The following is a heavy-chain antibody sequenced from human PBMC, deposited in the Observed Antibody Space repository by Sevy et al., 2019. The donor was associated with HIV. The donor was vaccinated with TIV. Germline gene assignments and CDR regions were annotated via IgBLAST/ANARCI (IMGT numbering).Heavy chain of an antibody. Sequence: GGSLRLSCATSGFTFNIYAMSWVRQAPGKGLEWVSTIGGGDTYYADSVKGRFTISRDDSKSAVYLQMNSLRADDTAVYYCTKDGVSRNKLWHWFDPWGQGTLVTVSS. CDR3: TKDGVSRNKLWHWFDP. CDR1: GFTFNIYA. J-gene: IGHJ5*02. D-gene: IGHD2-21*01. V-gene: IGHV3-23*01. CDR2: IGGGDT.